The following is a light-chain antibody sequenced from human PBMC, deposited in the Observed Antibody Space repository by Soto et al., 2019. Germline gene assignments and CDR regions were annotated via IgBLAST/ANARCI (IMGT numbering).Light chain of an antibody. CDR2: RSD. V-gene: IGLV1-47*01. Sequence: QSVLTQPPSASGTPGQRVTISCSGSSSNIGRNHVYLYQQFPGTAPKLLMYRSDQRPTGVPDRFSGSKSGTSASLAISGLRSDDEADYYCSARDDSLSGVVFGGGTKLTVL. CDR3: SARDDSLSGVV. CDR1: SSNIGRNH. J-gene: IGLJ2*01.